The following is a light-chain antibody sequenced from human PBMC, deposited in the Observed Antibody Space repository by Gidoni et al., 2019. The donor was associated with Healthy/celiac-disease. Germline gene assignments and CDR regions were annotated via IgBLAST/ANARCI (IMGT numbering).Light chain of an antibody. V-gene: IGKV1D-8*01. CDR2: AAS. Sequence: VIWMTQSPSLLSASTGDRVTISCRRSQGMSSYLAWYQQKPGKAPELLIYAASTLQSGVPSRFSGSGSGTDFTLTISCLQSEYFATYYCQQYYSFPFTFGPGTKVDIK. CDR3: QQYYSFPFT. CDR1: QGMSSY. J-gene: IGKJ3*01.